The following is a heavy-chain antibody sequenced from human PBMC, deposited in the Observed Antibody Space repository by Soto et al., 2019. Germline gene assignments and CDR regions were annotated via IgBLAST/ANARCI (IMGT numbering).Heavy chain of an antibody. CDR2: VSNDGSNK. CDR3: VKESEEGSGFAFDS. D-gene: IGHD5-12*01. J-gene: IGHJ4*02. Sequence: QAQLVESGGGVVQPGRSLRLSCAASGFTFSYYGMHWVRQAPGKGPEWVAIVSNDGSNKFYGDAVKGRFTVSRDNSKNRLDLQMISLGAEDTAVYYCVKESEEGSGFAFDSWGQGALVTVSS. V-gene: IGHV3-30*18. CDR1: GFTFSYYG.